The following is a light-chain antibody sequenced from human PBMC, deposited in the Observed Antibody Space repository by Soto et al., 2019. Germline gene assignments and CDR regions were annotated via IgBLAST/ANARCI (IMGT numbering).Light chain of an antibody. CDR1: QGIDNY. V-gene: IGKV1-9*01. J-gene: IGKJ1*01. Sequence: DIQLTQSPSFLSAFVGDTVTITCRASQGIDNYLAWYQQQPGQAPKLLIHGASTLLSGVPSRFSGSGTGTEFALTIFSLQPEDFATYYCQRLSGYPPWTFGQGTKVEIK. CDR3: QRLSGYPPWT. CDR2: GAS.